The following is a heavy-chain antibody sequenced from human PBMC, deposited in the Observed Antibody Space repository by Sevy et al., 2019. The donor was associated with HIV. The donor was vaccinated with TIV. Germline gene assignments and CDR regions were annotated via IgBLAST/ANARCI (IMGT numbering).Heavy chain of an antibody. D-gene: IGHD5-18*01. CDR3: VREGLGGYSYSLDC. CDR1: GFSFSSYW. V-gene: IGHV3-7*01. J-gene: IGHJ4*02. Sequence: GGSLRLSCAASGFSFSSYWMSWVRQAPGKGLEWVATMKQDGTEKDYVDSVKGRFTISRDNTKSSLFLQMNSLSAEDTAVYYCVREGLGGYSYSLDCWGQETLVTVSS. CDR2: MKQDGTEK.